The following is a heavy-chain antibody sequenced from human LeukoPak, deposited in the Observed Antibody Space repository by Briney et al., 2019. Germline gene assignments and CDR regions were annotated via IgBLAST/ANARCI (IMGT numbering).Heavy chain of an antibody. J-gene: IGHJ3*02. V-gene: IGHV3-11*03. D-gene: IGHD3-9*01. CDR3: AKFLTGQYDAFDI. Sequence: GGSLRLSCAASGFTFSNFYMSWIRQAPGKGLEWVPFISSASTYTNFADSVKGRFTVSRDNAKNSLFLQMNSLRAEDTAVYYWAKFLTGQYDAFDIWGQGTMVTVSA. CDR2: ISSASTYT. CDR1: GFTFSNFY.